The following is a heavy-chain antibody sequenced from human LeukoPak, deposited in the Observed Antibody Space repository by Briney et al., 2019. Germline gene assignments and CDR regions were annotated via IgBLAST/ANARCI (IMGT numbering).Heavy chain of an antibody. Sequence: GGSLRLSCAASGFTFSSYAMSWVRQAPGKGLEWVSAISGSGGSTYYADSVKGRFTIYRDNAKDSLYLQMNSLRAEDTAVYYCARGGGSRGYVIFWGQGTLVTVSS. CDR1: GFTFSSYA. CDR2: ISGSGGST. V-gene: IGHV3-23*01. D-gene: IGHD5-12*01. CDR3: ARGGGSRGYVIF. J-gene: IGHJ4*02.